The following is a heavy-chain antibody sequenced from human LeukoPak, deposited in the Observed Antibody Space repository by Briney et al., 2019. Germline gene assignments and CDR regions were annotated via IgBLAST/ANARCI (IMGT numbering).Heavy chain of an antibody. CDR1: GGSISSGGYS. D-gene: IGHD5-18*01. J-gene: IGHJ4*02. Sequence: PSETLSLTCAVSGGSISSGGYSWSWIRQPPGKGLEWIGYIYHSGSTYYNPSLKSRVTISVDRSKNQFSLKLSSVTAADTAVYYCASSGGYSYGPDYWGQGTLVTVSS. CDR3: ASSGGYSYGPDY. CDR2: IYHSGST. V-gene: IGHV4-30-2*01.